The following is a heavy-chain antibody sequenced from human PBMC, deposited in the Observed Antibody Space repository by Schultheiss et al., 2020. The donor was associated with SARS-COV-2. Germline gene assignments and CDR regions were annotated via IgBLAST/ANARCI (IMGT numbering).Heavy chain of an antibody. J-gene: IGHJ4*02. V-gene: IGHV3-66*01. CDR1: GFTFSSYS. CDR3: ARGGYCSGGTCYSVFAFDY. Sequence: GESLKISCAASGFTFSSYSMNWVRQAPGKGLEWVSVIYSGGSTYYADSVKGRFTISRDNAKNSLYLQMNSLRAEDTAVYYCARGGYCSGGTCYSVFAFDYWGQGTLVTVSS. CDR2: IYSGGST. D-gene: IGHD2-15*01.